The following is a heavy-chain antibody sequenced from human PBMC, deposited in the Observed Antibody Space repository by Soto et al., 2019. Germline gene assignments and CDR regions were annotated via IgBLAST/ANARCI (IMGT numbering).Heavy chain of an antibody. Sequence: ASVKVSCKASGYTFTSYGISWVRQAPGQRLEWMGWISAYNGNTNYAQKLQGRVTMTTDTSTSTAYMELRSLRSDDTAVFYCVGCLIRFGGVRVPLAFWGRGTLVTVSS. D-gene: IGHD3-16*01. V-gene: IGHV1-18*01. CDR2: ISAYNGNT. CDR3: VGCLIRFGGVRVPLAF. CDR1: GYTFTSYG. J-gene: IGHJ4*02.